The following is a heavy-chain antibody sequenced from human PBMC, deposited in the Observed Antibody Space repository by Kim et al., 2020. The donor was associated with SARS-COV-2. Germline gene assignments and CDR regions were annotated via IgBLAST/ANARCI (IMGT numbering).Heavy chain of an antibody. D-gene: IGHD2-15*01. CDR3: ARRSRVDGSPGY. Sequence: YFNPSRKSRVTISVDTSKKQFSLKLTSVAAADTAVYYCARRSRVDGSPGYWGQGTLVTVSS. V-gene: IGHV4-39*01. J-gene: IGHJ4*02.